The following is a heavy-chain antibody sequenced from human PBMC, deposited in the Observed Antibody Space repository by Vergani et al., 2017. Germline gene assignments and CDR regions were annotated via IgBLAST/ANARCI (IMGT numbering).Heavy chain of an antibody. CDR1: GFSLSTSGVG. CDR3: AHRRRAVAGTEGWYFDL. CDR2: IYWNDDK. D-gene: IGHD6-19*01. J-gene: IGHJ2*01. Sequence: QITLKESGPTLVKPTQTLTLTCTFSGFSLSTSGVGVGWIRQPPGKALEWLALIYWNDDKRYSPSLKSRLTIPKDTSKNQVVLTMTNMDPVDTATYYCAHRRRAVAGTEGWYFDLWGRGTLVTVSS. V-gene: IGHV2-5*01.